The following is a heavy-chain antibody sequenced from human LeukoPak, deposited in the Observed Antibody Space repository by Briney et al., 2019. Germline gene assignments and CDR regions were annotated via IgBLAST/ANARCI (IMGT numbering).Heavy chain of an antibody. CDR1: GGSISSYY. CDR3: ARRRYYYDSSGYLGSSAFDI. J-gene: IGHJ3*02. CDR2: IYTSGST. Sequence: PSETLSLTCTVSGGSISSYYWSWIRQPAGKGLEWIGRIYTSGSTNYNPSLKSRVTISVDTSKNQFSLKLSSVTAADTAVYYCARRRYYYDSSGYLGSSAFDIWGQGTMVTVSS. V-gene: IGHV4-4*07. D-gene: IGHD3-22*01.